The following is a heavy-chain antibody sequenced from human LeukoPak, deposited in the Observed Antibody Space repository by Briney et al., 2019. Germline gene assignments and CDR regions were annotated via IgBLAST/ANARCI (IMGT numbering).Heavy chain of an antibody. CDR2: INHSGST. J-gene: IGHJ3*02. D-gene: IGHD4-23*01. V-gene: IGHV4-34*01. CDR1: GGSFSGYY. CDR3: ARETTVATPGAFDI. Sequence: SETLSLTCAVYGGSFSGYYWSWIRQPPGKGLEWIGEINHSGSTNYNPSLKSRVTISVDRSKNQFSLKLSSVTAADTAVYYCARETTVATPGAFDIWGQGTMVTVSS.